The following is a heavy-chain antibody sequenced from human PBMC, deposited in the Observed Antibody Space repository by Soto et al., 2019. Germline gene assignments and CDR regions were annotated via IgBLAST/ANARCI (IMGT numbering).Heavy chain of an antibody. Sequence: PGGSLRLSCAASGFSFSSYDMTLVRQAPGRGLECVSQIGGSGGSIDFADSVRGRVTISRDNAKNSLYLQMNSLRAEDTAVYYWARVPHNYYYYGLDVWGRGTTVTVTS. D-gene: IGHD2-21*01. CDR3: ARVPHNYYYYGLDV. CDR2: IGGSGGSI. CDR1: GFSFSSYD. J-gene: IGHJ6*02. V-gene: IGHV3-48*03.